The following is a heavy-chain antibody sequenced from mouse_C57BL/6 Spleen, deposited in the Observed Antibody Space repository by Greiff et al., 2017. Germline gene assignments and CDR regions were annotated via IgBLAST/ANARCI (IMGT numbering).Heavy chain of an antibody. J-gene: IGHJ1*03. Sequence: QVQLRQPGAELVKPGASVKVSCKASGYTFTSYWMHWVKQRPGQGLEWIGRIHPSDSDTNYNQKFKGKATLTVDKSSSTAYMQLSSLTSEDSAVYYCAIRGGVYDEDWYFDVWGTGTTVTVSS. V-gene: IGHV1-74*01. CDR1: GYTFTSYW. CDR2: IHPSDSDT. D-gene: IGHD2-12*01. CDR3: AIRGGVYDEDWYFDV.